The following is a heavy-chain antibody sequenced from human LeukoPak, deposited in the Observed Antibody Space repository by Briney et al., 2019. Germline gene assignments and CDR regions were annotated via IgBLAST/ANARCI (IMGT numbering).Heavy chain of an antibody. CDR2: IYYSGST. Sequence: PSETLSLTCTVSGGSISSYYWSWIRQPPGKGLEWIGSIYYSGSTYYNPSLKSRVTISVDTSKNQFSLKLSSVTAADTAVYYCASRLRFLEWSFWGQGTLVTVSS. D-gene: IGHD3-3*01. CDR3: ASRLRFLEWSF. V-gene: IGHV4-39*01. J-gene: IGHJ4*02. CDR1: GGSISSYY.